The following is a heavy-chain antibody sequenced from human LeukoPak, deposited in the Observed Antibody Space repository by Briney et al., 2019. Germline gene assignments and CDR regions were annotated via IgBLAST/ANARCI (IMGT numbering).Heavy chain of an antibody. D-gene: IGHD3-16*01. J-gene: IGHJ6*03. CDR2: FSGSGGST. Sequence: GGSLRLFCAASGFPFSSHAKSWVRQAPGKGLERVSAFSGSGGSTFYADSVKGRFTISRDNSKTTLYLQMNSLRAEDTAVYYCAKGLRGLAPWYYYMDVWGKGTTVTVSS. V-gene: IGHV3-23*01. CDR3: AKGLRGLAPWYYYMDV. CDR1: GFPFSSHA.